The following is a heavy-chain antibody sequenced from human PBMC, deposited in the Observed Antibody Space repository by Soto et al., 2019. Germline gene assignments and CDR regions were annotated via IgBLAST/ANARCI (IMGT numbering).Heavy chain of an antibody. D-gene: IGHD4-17*01. J-gene: IGHJ4*02. CDR2: INPNSGGT. Sequence: QVQLVQSGAEVKKPGASVKVSCKASGYTFTGYYMHWVRQAPGQGLEWMGWINPNSGGTNYAQKFQGWVTMTRDTSMSTAYMELSRLRSDDTAVYYCARDEGDYGEYVTFDYWGQGTLVTVTS. CDR1: GYTFTGYY. V-gene: IGHV1-2*04. CDR3: ARDEGDYGEYVTFDY.